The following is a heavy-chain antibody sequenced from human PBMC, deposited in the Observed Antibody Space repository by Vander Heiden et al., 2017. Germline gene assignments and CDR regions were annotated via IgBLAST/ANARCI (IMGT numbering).Heavy chain of an antibody. D-gene: IGHD3-3*01. CDR1: RFTFSCDW. CDR2: IKQDGSEK. J-gene: IGHJ6*02. CDR3: ARDAYYDFWSGVYYYYGMDV. Sequence: EVQLVESGGGLVQPGGSLRLSCAASRFTFSCDWMSGVRQAPGKGLEWVANIKQDGSEKYYVDSVKGRFTISRDNAKNSLYLQMNSLRAEDTAVYYCARDAYYDFWSGVYYYYGMDVWGQGTTVTVSS. V-gene: IGHV3-7*01.